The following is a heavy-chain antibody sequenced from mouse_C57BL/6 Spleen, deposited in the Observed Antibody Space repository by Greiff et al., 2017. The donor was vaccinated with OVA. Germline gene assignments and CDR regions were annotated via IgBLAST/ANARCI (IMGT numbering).Heavy chain of an antibody. CDR2: TFYSGIT. V-gene: IGHV3-3*01. Sequence: EVQLQESGPSLVRPSQTLSLTCTVTGFSINSDCYWIWIRQFPGNKLEYIGYTFYSGITYYNPSLESRTYITRDTSKNQFSLKLSSVTTEDTATYYCARVGGYDAVYYAMDYWGQGTSVTVSS. J-gene: IGHJ4*01. CDR3: ARVGGYDAVYYAMDY. D-gene: IGHD2-2*01. CDR1: GFSINSDCY.